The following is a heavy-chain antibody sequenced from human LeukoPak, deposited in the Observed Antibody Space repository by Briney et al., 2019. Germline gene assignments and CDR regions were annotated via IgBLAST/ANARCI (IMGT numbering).Heavy chain of an antibody. CDR3: ARRDPHTMKFDP. Sequence: SVKVSCKASGGTFSSHAISWVRQAPGQGLEWMGRIIPIFGIANYAQKFQGRVTITADKSTSTAYMELSSLRSEDTAVYYCARRDPHTMKFDPWGQGTLVTVSS. J-gene: IGHJ5*02. CDR1: GGTFSSHA. V-gene: IGHV1-69*04. CDR2: IIPIFGIA. D-gene: IGHD3-22*01.